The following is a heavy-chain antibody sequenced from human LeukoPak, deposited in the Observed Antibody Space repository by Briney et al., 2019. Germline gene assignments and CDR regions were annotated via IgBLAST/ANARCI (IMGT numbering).Heavy chain of an antibody. D-gene: IGHD2-2*01. CDR3: AKEAVGYCSSTSCHSAFDI. Sequence: PGGSLRLSCAASGFTFSSYGMHWVRQAPGKGLEWVAVISYDGSNKYYADSVKGRFTISRDNSKNTLYLQMNSLRAEDTAVYYCAKEAVGYCSSTSCHSAFDIWGQGTMVTVSS. CDR2: ISYDGSNK. V-gene: IGHV3-30*18. J-gene: IGHJ3*02. CDR1: GFTFSSYG.